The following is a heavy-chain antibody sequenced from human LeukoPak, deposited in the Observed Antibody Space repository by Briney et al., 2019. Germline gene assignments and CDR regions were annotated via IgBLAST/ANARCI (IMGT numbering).Heavy chain of an antibody. V-gene: IGHV1-2*02. D-gene: IGHD2-15*01. Sequence: ASVKVSCKASGYTFTGYYMHWVRQAPGQGLEWMGWINPNSGGTNYAQKFQGRVTMTRDTSISTAYMELSRLRSDDTAVYYCARDRVDIVVVVAAYNWFDPWGQGTLVTVSS. CDR1: GYTFTGYY. CDR2: INPNSGGT. J-gene: IGHJ5*02. CDR3: ARDRVDIVVVVAAYNWFDP.